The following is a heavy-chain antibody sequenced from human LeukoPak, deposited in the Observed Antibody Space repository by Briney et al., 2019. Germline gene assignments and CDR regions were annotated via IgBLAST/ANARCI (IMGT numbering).Heavy chain of an antibody. D-gene: IGHD3-10*01. V-gene: IGHV1-24*01. CDR3: ATEGKMVRGVYTDF. CDR1: GYTLSELS. Sequence: GSAKVSCKVSGYTLSELSMHWVRQAPGKGVEWRGRFDPEDGATHYAQKFQGRVTMTADTSTDTAYMELSSLRSEDTAVYYCATEGKMVRGVYTDFWGQGTVVTVSS. CDR2: FDPEDGAT. J-gene: IGHJ4*02.